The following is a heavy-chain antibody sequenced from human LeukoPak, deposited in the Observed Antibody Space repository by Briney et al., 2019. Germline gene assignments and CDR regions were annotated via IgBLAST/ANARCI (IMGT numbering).Heavy chain of an antibody. CDR1: GYTFTGYY. J-gene: IGHJ5*02. V-gene: IGHV1-2*02. D-gene: IGHD5-12*01. CDR3: VRSGYDYDWFDP. Sequence: ASVKVSCKASGYTFTGYYMHWVRQAPGQGLEWMGWINPNSGGTNYAQKFQGRVTMTRDTSISTAYMELSSLRSDDTAVYYCVRSGYDYDWFDPWGQGTLVTVSS. CDR2: INPNSGGT.